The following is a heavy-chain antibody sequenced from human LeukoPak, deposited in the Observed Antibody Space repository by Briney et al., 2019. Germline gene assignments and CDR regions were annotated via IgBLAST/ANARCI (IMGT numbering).Heavy chain of an antibody. J-gene: IGHJ5*02. Sequence: ASVKVSCKASGYTFTGYYMHWVRQAPGQGLEWMGWINPNSGGTNYAEKFQGRVTMTRDTSITTGHMELSRLTFDDTAVYYCARIYSSSSGGFDPWGREPWSPSPQ. CDR3: ARIYSSSSGGFDP. CDR1: GYTFTGYY. V-gene: IGHV1-2*02. D-gene: IGHD6-13*01. CDR2: INPNSGGT.